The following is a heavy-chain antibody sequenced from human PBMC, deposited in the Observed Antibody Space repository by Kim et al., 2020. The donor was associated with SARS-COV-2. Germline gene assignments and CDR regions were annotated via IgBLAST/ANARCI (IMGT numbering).Heavy chain of an antibody. Sequence: GGSLRLSCAASGFTFSSYGMHWVRQAPGKGLEWVAVISYDGSNKYYADSVKGRVTISRDNSKNTLYLQMNSLRAEDTAVYYCAKDLGYVGGSDLDYYGMDVWGQGPTVTVSS. J-gene: IGHJ6*02. V-gene: IGHV3-30*18. D-gene: IGHD3-16*01. CDR3: AKDLGYVGGSDLDYYGMDV. CDR2: ISYDGSNK. CDR1: GFTFSSYG.